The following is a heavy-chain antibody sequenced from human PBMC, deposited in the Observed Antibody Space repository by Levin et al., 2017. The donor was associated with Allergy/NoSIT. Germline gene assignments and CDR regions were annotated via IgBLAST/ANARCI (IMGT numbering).Heavy chain of an antibody. D-gene: IGHD4-17*01. CDR3: AIQTTVTTACGY. V-gene: IGHV1-69*02. Sequence: SVKVSCKASGGTFSSYPISWVRQAPGQGLEWMGRIIPILGIANYAQKFQGRVTITADKSTSTAYMELSSLRSEDTAVYYCAIQTTVTTACGYWGQGTLVTVSS. CDR1: GGTFSSYP. CDR2: IIPILGIA. J-gene: IGHJ4*02.